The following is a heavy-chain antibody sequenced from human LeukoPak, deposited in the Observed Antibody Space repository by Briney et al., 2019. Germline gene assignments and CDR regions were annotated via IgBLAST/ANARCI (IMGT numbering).Heavy chain of an antibody. J-gene: IGHJ4*02. CDR1: GFTFSSYA. Sequence: GGSLRLSCAASGFTFSSYAMSWVRQAPGKGLEWVSGISGGGRSTYYADSVKGRLTISRDNSKNTLYLQMDSLRAEDTAVYYCATQVGTTTQYFDYWGQGTLVTVSS. D-gene: IGHD1-26*01. CDR2: ISGGGRST. CDR3: ATQVGTTTQYFDY. V-gene: IGHV3-23*01.